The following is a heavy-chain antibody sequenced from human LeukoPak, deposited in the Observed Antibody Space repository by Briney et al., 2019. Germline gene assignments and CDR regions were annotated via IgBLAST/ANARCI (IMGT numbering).Heavy chain of an antibody. J-gene: IGHJ4*02. D-gene: IGHD3-22*01. Sequence: SVKVSCKASGGTFSSYSISWVRQAPGQGLEWMGGIIPIFGTANYAQKFQGRVTITADESTSTAYMELSSLRSEDTAVYYCAKDRLPDSPWSLDSWGRGTLVTVSS. CDR3: AKDRLPDSPWSLDS. V-gene: IGHV1-69*13. CDR1: GGTFSSYS. CDR2: IIPIFGTA.